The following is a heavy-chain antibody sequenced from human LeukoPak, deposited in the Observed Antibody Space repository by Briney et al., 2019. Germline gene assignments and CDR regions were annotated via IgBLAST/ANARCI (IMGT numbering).Heavy chain of an antibody. CDR3: AREHSSSSGKVVDY. V-gene: IGHV1-2*02. CDR2: INPNSGGT. Sequence: ASVKVSCKASGYTFPGYYMHWVRQAPGQGLEWMGWINPNSGGTNYAQKFQGRVTMTRDTSISTAYMELSRLRSDDTAVYYCAREHSSSSGKVVDYWGQGTLVTVSS. J-gene: IGHJ4*02. CDR1: GYTFPGYY. D-gene: IGHD6-6*01.